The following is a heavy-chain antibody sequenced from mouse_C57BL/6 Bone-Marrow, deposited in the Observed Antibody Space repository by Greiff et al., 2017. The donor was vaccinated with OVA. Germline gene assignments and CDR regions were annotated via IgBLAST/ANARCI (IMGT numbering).Heavy chain of an antibody. V-gene: IGHV1-69*01. Sequence: VQLQQPGAELVMPGASVKLSCKASGYTFTSYWMHWVKQRPGQGLEWIGEIDPSDSYTNYNQKFKGKSTLTVDKSSSTAYMQLSSLTSEDSAVYYCARGGYYYGSLYYFDYWGQGTTLTVSS. CDR2: IDPSDSYT. CDR1: GYTFTSYW. J-gene: IGHJ2*01. CDR3: ARGGYYYGSLYYFDY. D-gene: IGHD1-1*01.